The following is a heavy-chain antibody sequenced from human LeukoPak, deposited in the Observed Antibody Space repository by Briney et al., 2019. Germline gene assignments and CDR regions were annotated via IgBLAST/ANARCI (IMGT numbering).Heavy chain of an antibody. Sequence: SETLSLTCTVSGYSISSGYYWGWIRQPPGKGLEWIGSIYHSGSTYYNPSLKSRVTISVDTSKNQFSLKLSSVTAADTAVYYCARDLYDILTGYPRAYFDYWGQGTLVTVSS. V-gene: IGHV4-38-2*02. CDR2: IYHSGST. CDR3: ARDLYDILTGYPRAYFDY. CDR1: GYSISSGYY. D-gene: IGHD3-9*01. J-gene: IGHJ4*02.